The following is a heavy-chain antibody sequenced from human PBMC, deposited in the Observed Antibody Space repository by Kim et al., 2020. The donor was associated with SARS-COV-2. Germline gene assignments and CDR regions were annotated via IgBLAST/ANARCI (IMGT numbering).Heavy chain of an antibody. D-gene: IGHD6-19*01. J-gene: IGHJ4*02. CDR2: ISSSGSTI. Sequence: GGSLRLSCAASGFTFSSYEMNWVRQAPGKGLEWVSYISSSGSTIYYADSVKGRFTISRDNAKNSLYLQMNSLRAEDTAVYYCARFAQWLVGVGNKWGQGTLVTVSS. CDR1: GFTFSSYE. V-gene: IGHV3-48*03. CDR3: ARFAQWLVGVGNK.